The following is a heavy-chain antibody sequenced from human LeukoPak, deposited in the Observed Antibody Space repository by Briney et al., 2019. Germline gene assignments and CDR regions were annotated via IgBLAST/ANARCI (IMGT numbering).Heavy chain of an antibody. Sequence: PSETLSLTCAVYGGSFSGYYWSWIRQPPGKGLEWIGSVYYSGTTYYNPSLKSRVTISVATSRNQFSLSLTSVTVADTAVYFCARDSYGSGSIHDYWGQGILVTVSS. CDR3: ARDSYGSGSIHDY. CDR1: GGSFSGYY. CDR2: VYYSGTT. V-gene: IGHV4-34*11. J-gene: IGHJ4*02. D-gene: IGHD3-10*01.